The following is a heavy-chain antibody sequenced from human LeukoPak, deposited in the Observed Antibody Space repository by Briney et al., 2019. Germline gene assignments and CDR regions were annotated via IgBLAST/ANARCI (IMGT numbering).Heavy chain of an antibody. V-gene: IGHV3-23*01. CDR3: AKDDGWFGELPPFDY. CDR2: ISGSGCST. CDR1: GFTFSSYA. J-gene: IGHJ4*02. Sequence: PGGSLRLSCAASGFTFSSYAMSWVRQAPGKGLEWVSAISGSGCSTYYADSVKGRFTISRDNSKNTLYLQMNSLRAEDTAVYYCAKDDGWFGELPPFDYWGEGTLVTVSS. D-gene: IGHD3-10*01.